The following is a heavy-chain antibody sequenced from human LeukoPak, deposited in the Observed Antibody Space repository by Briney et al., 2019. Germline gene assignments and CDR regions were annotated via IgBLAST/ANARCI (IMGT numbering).Heavy chain of an antibody. V-gene: IGHV3-7*01. CDR1: AFAFSSNW. Sequence: QPGGSLRLSCVASAFAFSSNWMSWVRQAPGKGLEWVASIKEDGSETYYVDSVKGRFTISRDNAKNSLYLQMNSLRAEDTAVYYCARDFPPGNPWGQGTLVTASS. J-gene: IGHJ5*02. D-gene: IGHD1-14*01. CDR3: ARDFPPGNP. CDR2: IKEDGSET.